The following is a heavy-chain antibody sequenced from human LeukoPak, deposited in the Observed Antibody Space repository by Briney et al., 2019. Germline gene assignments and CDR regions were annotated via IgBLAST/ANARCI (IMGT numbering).Heavy chain of an antibody. J-gene: IGHJ3*01. D-gene: IGHD3-16*01. Sequence: TSVKVSRKASGYTFTAFYFHWVRQAPGQGLECMGWINPNNGDTRYAQNFQGRVTMTRDTSITTLYLELSSLRSDDTAIYYCAREAGDNAYDFWGPGTMVTVSS. CDR1: GYTFTAFY. V-gene: IGHV1-2*02. CDR3: AREAGDNAYDF. CDR2: INPNNGDT.